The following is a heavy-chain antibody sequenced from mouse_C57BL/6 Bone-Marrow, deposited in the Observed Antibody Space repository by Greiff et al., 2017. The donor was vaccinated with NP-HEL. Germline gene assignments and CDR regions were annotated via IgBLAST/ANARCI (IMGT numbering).Heavy chain of an antibody. J-gene: IGHJ3*01. CDR1: GYTFTSYW. V-gene: IGHV1-50*01. Sequence: QVQLQQPGAELVKPGASVKLSCKASGYTFTSYWMHWVKQRPGQGLEWIGEIDPSDSYTNYNQKFKGKATLTVDTSSSTAYMQLSSLTSDDSAVYCCAGLCYWGQGTLVTVSA. CDR3: AGLCY. CDR2: IDPSDSYT.